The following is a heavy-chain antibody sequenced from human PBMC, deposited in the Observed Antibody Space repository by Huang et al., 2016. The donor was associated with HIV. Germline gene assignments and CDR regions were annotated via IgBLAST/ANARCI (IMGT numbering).Heavy chain of an antibody. CDR1: GYIFTTNY. CDR3: AREWDTHYFDDSTYYPEF. CDR2: SNPHTGGT. J-gene: IGHJ4*02. D-gene: IGHD3-22*01. V-gene: IGHV1-2*02. Sequence: QVQLVQSGAEMKKPGASVKVSCRAFGYIFTTNYMHCIRQAPGQGLEWLEWSNPHTGGTTSAQKVQGRITLTRDTSVTTAYMELERLTSADTAVYYCAREWDTHYFDDSTYYPEFWGQGTLVTVSS.